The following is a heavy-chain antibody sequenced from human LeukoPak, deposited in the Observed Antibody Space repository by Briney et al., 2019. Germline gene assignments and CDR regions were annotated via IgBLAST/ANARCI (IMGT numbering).Heavy chain of an antibody. CDR2: IYTSGST. Sequence: SETLSLTCTVSGGSISSYYWSWIRQPAGKGLEWIGRIYTSGSTNYNPSLKSRVTMSVDTSKNQFSLKLSSVTAADTAVYYCARRVRMGYCSGGSCYSFSDYYYYMDVWGKGTTVTVSS. D-gene: IGHD2-15*01. CDR1: GGSISSYY. J-gene: IGHJ6*03. V-gene: IGHV4-4*07. CDR3: ARRVRMGYCSGGSCYSFSDYYYYMDV.